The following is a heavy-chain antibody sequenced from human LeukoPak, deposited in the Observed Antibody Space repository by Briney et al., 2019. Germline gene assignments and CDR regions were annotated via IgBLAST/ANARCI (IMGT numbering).Heavy chain of an antibody. D-gene: IGHD3-22*01. J-gene: IGHJ3*02. CDR1: GYTFTSYD. CDR3: ASRPEYYYDSSGYPPEDAFDI. CDR2: MNPNSGNT. V-gene: IGHV1-8*01. Sequence: ASVKVSCKAPGYTFTSYDINWVRQATGQGLEWMGCMNPNSGNTGYAQKFQGRVTMTRNTSISTAYMELSSLRSEDTAVYYCASRPEYYYDSSGYPPEDAFDIWGQGTMVTVSS.